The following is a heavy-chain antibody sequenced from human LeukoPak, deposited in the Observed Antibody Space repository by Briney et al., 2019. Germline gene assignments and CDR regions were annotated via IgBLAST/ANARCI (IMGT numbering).Heavy chain of an antibody. J-gene: IGHJ3*01. D-gene: IGHD3-9*01. CDR1: GPSTCSISHC. CDR2: IYYSGST. V-gene: IGHV4-39*01. CDR3: ARRYFNNMRCYADASDV. Sequence: SETLSLTCTVSGPSTCSISHCGGWIRQPPGKGLEWIGSIYYSGSTYYNPSLKSRVTISVDTSKNQFSLKLSSVTAPDTAVYKGARRYFNNMRCYADASDVWRQGTMVTVSS.